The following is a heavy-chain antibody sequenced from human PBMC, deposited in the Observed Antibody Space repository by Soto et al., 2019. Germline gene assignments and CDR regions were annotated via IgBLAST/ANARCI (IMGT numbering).Heavy chain of an antibody. CDR3: AKQLAGATYYDFWSGPAPLFDY. D-gene: IGHD3-3*01. Sequence: GSLRLSCAASGFTFSSYAMSWVRQAPGKGLEWVSAISGSGGSTYYADSVKGRFTISRDNSKNTLYLQMNSLRAEDTAVYYCAKQLAGATYYDFWSGPAPLFDYWGQGTLVTVSS. CDR2: ISGSGGST. V-gene: IGHV3-23*01. CDR1: GFTFSSYA. J-gene: IGHJ4*02.